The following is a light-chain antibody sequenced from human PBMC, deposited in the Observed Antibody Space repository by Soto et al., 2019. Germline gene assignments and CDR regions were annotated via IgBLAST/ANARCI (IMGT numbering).Light chain of an antibody. CDR2: GAS. V-gene: IGKV3-15*01. CDR1: QSVSVN. CDR3: QHYNNWPPWT. J-gene: IGKJ1*01. Sequence: EIVMTQSPATLSASPGERATLSCRASQSVSVNLAWYQQIPGQAPRLLIYGASTRATGIPARFSGSGSGTEFPLTISSLQSEDFAVYYCQHYNNWPPWTFGQGTKVEIK.